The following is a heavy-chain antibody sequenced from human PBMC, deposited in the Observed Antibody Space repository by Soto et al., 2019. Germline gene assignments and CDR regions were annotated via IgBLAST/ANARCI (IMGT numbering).Heavy chain of an antibody. CDR3: AKDLGADYGDYESVHENWCDP. Sequence: QVQLVESGGGVVQPGRSLRLSCAASGFTFSSYGMHWVRQAPGKGLEWVAVISYDGSNKYYADSVKGRFTISRDNSKNTLYLQMNSLRAEDTAVYYCAKDLGADYGDYESVHENWCDPWGQGTLVTVSS. CDR2: ISYDGSNK. D-gene: IGHD4-17*01. V-gene: IGHV3-30*18. J-gene: IGHJ5*02. CDR1: GFTFSSYG.